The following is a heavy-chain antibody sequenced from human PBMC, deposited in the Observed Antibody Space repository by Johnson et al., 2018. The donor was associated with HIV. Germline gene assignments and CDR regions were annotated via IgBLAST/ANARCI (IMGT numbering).Heavy chain of an antibody. V-gene: IGHV3-7*03. CDR3: ARDLHAFDI. CDR2: IKQDGSEK. Sequence: VQLVESGGGVVQPGRSLRLSCAASGFSFSSSWMHWVCQAPEKGLEWVADIKQDGSEKYYVDSVKGRFTISRDNAKNSLYLQMNSLRAEDTAVYYCARDLHAFDIWGQGTMVTVSS. J-gene: IGHJ3*02. CDR1: GFSFSSSW.